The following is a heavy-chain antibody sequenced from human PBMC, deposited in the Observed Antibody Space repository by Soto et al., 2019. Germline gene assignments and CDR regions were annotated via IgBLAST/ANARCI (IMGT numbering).Heavy chain of an antibody. CDR3: ARDTGIQLWPNYYGMDV. CDR2: ISYDGSNK. J-gene: IGHJ6*02. V-gene: IGHV3-30-3*01. Sequence: GGSLRLSCAASGFTFSSYAMHWVRQAPGKGLEWVAVISYDGSNKYYADSVKGRFTISRDNSKNTLYLQMNSLGAEDTAVYYCARDTGIQLWPNYYGMDVWGQGTTVTVSS. D-gene: IGHD5-18*01. CDR1: GFTFSSYA.